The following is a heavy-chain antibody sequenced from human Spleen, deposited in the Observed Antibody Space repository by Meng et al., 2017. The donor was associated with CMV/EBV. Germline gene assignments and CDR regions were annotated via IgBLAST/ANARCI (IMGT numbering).Heavy chain of an antibody. Sequence: SETLSLTCTVSGGSLNSDTYYWNWIRQPPGKGLEWIGSIYYSGSTYYNPSLKSRVTISVDTSKNQFSLKLNSVTAADTAVYYCGREQPSLTIFRAHAFDIWGQGTMVTVSS. J-gene: IGHJ3*02. CDR2: IYYSGST. CDR3: GREQPSLTIFRAHAFDI. D-gene: IGHD3-3*01. V-gene: IGHV4-39*07. CDR1: GGSLNSDTYY.